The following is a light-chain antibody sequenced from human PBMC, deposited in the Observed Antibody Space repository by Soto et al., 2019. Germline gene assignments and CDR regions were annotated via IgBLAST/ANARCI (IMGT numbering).Light chain of an antibody. Sequence: DIQLTQSPSFLSASVGDRVTITCRASQGISSYLAWYQQKPGKAPKLLIYAASTLQSGVPSRFSGSGSGTEFTLTINSLQPEDFATYYCQQLNSYPWVTFGP. CDR3: QQLNSYPWVT. CDR1: QGISSY. V-gene: IGKV1-9*01. J-gene: IGKJ3*01. CDR2: AAS.